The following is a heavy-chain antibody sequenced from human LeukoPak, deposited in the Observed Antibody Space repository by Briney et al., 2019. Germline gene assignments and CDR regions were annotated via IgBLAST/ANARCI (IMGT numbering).Heavy chain of an antibody. CDR2: INHSGST. J-gene: IGHJ6*02. D-gene: IGHD2-8*02. CDR1: GGSSSGYY. V-gene: IGHV4-34*01. Sequence: SESPSLTRAVYGGSSSGYYWSWICQTPGKGLEWSGEINHSGSTNYNPSLKSRVTISVDTSKNQFSLKLSSVTAADTAVYYCARGPVVYAMRYYYYGMDVWGQGTTVTVSS. CDR3: ARGPVVYAMRYYYYGMDV.